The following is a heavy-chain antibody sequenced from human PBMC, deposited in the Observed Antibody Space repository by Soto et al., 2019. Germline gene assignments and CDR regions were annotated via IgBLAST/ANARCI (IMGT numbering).Heavy chain of an antibody. V-gene: IGHV1-2*02. D-gene: IGHD6-13*01. J-gene: IGHJ5*02. CDR3: ARQWAIAAANWFDP. Sequence: ASVKVSCKASGYTFTGYHMHWVRQAPGQGLEWMGWINPNSGGTNYAQKFQGRVTMTRDTSISTAYMELSRLRSDDTAVYYCARQWAIAAANWFDPWGQGTLVTVSS. CDR1: GYTFTGYH. CDR2: INPNSGGT.